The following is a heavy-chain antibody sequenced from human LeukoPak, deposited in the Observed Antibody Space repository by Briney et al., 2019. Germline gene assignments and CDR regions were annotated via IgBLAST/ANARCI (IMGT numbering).Heavy chain of an antibody. CDR1: GGSISSGSYY. Sequence: SETLSLTCTASGGSISSGSYYWSWIRQPAGKGLEWIGRIYTSGSTNYNPSLKSRVTISVDTSKNQFSLKLSSVTAADTAVYYCARDVAGHYYYMDVWGKGTTVTISS. D-gene: IGHD1-1*01. V-gene: IGHV4-61*02. CDR3: ARDVAGHYYYMDV. J-gene: IGHJ6*03. CDR2: IYTSGST.